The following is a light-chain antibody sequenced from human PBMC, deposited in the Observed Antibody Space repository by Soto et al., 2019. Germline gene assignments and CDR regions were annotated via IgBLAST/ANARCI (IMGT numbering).Light chain of an antibody. CDR1: QSVRSTY. V-gene: IGKV3-20*01. Sequence: DIVLTQSPGTLSLSPGERATLSCRASQSVRSTYLGWYQHKRGQAPRLLIYGASRRATGIADRFSGSGSGTEYTLTISRLEPEDSAVYYCQEYGSSRPWTFGQGTRLEIK. J-gene: IGKJ2*02. CDR3: QEYGSSRPWT. CDR2: GAS.